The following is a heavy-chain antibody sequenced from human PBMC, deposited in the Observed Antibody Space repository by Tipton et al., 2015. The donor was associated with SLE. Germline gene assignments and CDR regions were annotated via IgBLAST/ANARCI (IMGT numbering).Heavy chain of an antibody. V-gene: IGHV3-30*18. CDR2: IWYDGSNK. D-gene: IGHD6-13*01. Sequence: SLRLSCAASGFTFSSYGMHWVRQAPGKGLEWVAVIWYDGSNKYYADSVKGRFTISRDNSKNTLYLQMNSLRAEDTAMYCCAKGSIAAAGTHYYYYYMDVWGKGTTVTVSS. CDR1: GFTFSSYG. J-gene: IGHJ6*03. CDR3: AKGSIAAAGTHYYYYYMDV.